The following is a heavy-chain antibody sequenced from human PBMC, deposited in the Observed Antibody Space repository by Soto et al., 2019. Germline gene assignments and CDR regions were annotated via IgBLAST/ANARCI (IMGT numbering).Heavy chain of an antibody. J-gene: IGHJ6*02. CDR1: GFTFSSYA. CDR2: ISYDGSNK. Sequence: GGSLRLSCAASGFTFSSYAMHWVRQAPGKGLEWVAVISYDGSNKYYADSVKGRFTISRDNSKNTLYLQMNSLRAEDTAVYYCARDRPYGSGNPLDVWGQGTTVTVSS. CDR3: ARDRPYGSGNPLDV. V-gene: IGHV3-30-3*01. D-gene: IGHD3-10*01.